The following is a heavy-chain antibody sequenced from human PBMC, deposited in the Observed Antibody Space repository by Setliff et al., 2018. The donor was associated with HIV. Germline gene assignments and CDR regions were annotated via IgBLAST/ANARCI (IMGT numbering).Heavy chain of an antibody. CDR3: ARLRDMEWELIGLDY. D-gene: IGHD1-26*01. CDR2: IHYSGST. J-gene: IGHJ4*02. CDR1: GGSISNSY. V-gene: IGHV4-59*01. Sequence: PSETLSLTCTVSGGSISNSYWSWIRQSPEKGLEWIGYIHYSGSTNYNPSLKSRVTISLDTSKNQFSLKLSSVTAADTAIYYCARLRDMEWELIGLDYWGRGTLVTVSS.